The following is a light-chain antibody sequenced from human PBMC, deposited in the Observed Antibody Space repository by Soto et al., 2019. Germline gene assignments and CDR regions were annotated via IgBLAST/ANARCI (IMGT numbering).Light chain of an antibody. CDR2: MGS. CDR1: QSLLHRNRYNF. Sequence: DIVMTQSPLSLPVTPGEPASISCRSSQSLLHRNRYNFLDWYLQKPGQSPQVLIYMGSNRASGVPDRFSGSGSCTDFTLKISRVEAEDVGVYYCMQALQAPITVGQGTRLEIK. V-gene: IGKV2-28*01. J-gene: IGKJ5*01. CDR3: MQALQAPIT.